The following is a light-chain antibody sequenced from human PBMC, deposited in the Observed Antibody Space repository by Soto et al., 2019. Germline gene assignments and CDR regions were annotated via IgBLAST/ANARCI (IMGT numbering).Light chain of an antibody. CDR1: QSLSNSF. CDR3: QQYGSSGT. Sequence: IVLTQSPGTLSLSPGERATLSCRASQSLSNSFIAWYQQKPGQAPRLLIYDTSSRASGIPDRFSGSGSGTDFTLTISRLEPEDFAVYYCQQYGSSGTFGQGTKVEIK. CDR2: DTS. V-gene: IGKV3-20*01. J-gene: IGKJ1*01.